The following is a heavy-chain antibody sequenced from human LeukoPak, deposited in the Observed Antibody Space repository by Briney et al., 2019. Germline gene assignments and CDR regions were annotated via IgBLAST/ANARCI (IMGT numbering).Heavy chain of an antibody. V-gene: IGHV4-31*03. CDR3: ARLRLQYIFDY. Sequence: SETLSLTCNVSGASISSGGYYWSWSRQHPGKGLEWIGYIYYSGSTYYNPSLKSRVTISVDVSKSQFSLRLSSVSAADTAVYYCARLRLQYIFDYWGQGALVTVSS. CDR2: IYYSGST. D-gene: IGHD4-11*01. CDR1: GASISSGGYY. J-gene: IGHJ4*02.